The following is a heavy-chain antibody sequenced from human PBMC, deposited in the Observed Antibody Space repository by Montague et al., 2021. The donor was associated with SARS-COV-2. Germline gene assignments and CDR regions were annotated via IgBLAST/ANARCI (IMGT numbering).Heavy chain of an antibody. CDR3: ARVVGDYDFWSGQYYYYYYMDV. V-gene: IGHV4-59*01. J-gene: IGHJ6*03. Sequence: SETLSLTCTVSGGSISSYYWSWIRQPPGKGLEWIGYIYYSGSTNYNPSLKGRVTISVDTSKNQFSLKLSSVTAADTAVYSCARVVGDYDFWSGQYYYYYYMDVWGKGTMVTVSS. CDR2: IYYSGST. CDR1: GGSISSYY. D-gene: IGHD3-3*01.